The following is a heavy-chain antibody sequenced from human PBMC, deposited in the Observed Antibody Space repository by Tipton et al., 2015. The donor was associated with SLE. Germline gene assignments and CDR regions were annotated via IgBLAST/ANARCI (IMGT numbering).Heavy chain of an antibody. CDR3: AREVEGIHD. D-gene: IGHD3-22*01. CDR2: MFHSGST. J-gene: IGHJ4*02. Sequence: TLSLTCDVSGYSIGSGYYWGWIRQPPGKGLEWIASMFHSGSTFYNPSLKSRVTVSVDTSKNQLSLKLNSVTAADTATYYCAREVEGIHDWGRGTLVTVSS. CDR1: GYSIGSGYY. V-gene: IGHV4-38-2*02.